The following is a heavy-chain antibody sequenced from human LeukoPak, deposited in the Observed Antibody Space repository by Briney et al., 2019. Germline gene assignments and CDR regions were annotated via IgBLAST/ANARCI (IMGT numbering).Heavy chain of an antibody. Sequence: PGGSLRLSCAASRFTFDGYGMSWVRQTAGKGLEWVSGINWNGRSIGYADSVKGRFTVSRDNAKSSLYLQMNSLRAEDTAVYYCARGSSGSPFFSYYYYMDVWGKGTTVTISS. CDR2: INWNGRSI. V-gene: IGHV3-20*04. CDR3: ARGSSGSPFFSYYYYMDV. D-gene: IGHD1-26*01. CDR1: RFTFDGYG. J-gene: IGHJ6*03.